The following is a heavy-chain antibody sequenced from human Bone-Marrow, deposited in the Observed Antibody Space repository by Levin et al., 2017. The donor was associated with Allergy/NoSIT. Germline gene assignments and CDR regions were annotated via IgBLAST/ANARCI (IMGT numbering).Heavy chain of an antibody. Sequence: SETLSLTCTVSGGSISSGNFYWSWIRQPAGKGLEWIGRIHTRGDINYNPSLKSRITISVDTSKNQFSLTLSSVTAADTALYYCARLWFGELSNWFDPWGQGTLVTVSS. CDR3: ARLWFGELSNWFDP. J-gene: IGHJ5*02. V-gene: IGHV4-61*02. CDR2: IHTRGDI. D-gene: IGHD3-10*01. CDR1: GGSISSGNFY.